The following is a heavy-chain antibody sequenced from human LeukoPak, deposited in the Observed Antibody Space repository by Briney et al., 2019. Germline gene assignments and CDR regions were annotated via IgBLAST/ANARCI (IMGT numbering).Heavy chain of an antibody. D-gene: IGHD6-6*01. Sequence: PSEALSLTCAVYGGSFSGYYWSWIRQPPGKGLEWIGEINHSGSTNYNPSLKSRVTISVDTSKNQFSLKLSSVTAADTAVYYCARVSIAARPRLAFDIWGQGTMVTVSS. CDR3: ARVSIAARPRLAFDI. CDR1: GGSFSGYY. V-gene: IGHV4-34*01. J-gene: IGHJ3*02. CDR2: INHSGST.